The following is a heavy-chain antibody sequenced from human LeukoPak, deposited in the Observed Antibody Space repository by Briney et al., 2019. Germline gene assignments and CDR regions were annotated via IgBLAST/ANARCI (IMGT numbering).Heavy chain of an antibody. CDR2: ISSSSYI. CDR3: ARTSTGWSLDY. J-gene: IGHJ4*02. V-gene: IGHV3-21*01. Sequence: PGGSLRLSCAVSGFTFSSYSVNWVRQAPGKGLEWVSSISSSSYIYYADSLKGRFTISRDNPKNSLYLQMNSPRAEDTAVYYCARTSTGWSLDYWGQGTLVTVSS. D-gene: IGHD6-19*01. CDR1: GFTFSSYS.